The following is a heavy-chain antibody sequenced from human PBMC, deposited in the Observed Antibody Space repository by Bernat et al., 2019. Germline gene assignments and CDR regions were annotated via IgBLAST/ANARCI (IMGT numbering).Heavy chain of an antibody. V-gene: IGHV2-26*01. CDR1: GFSLSNARMG. J-gene: IGHJ3*02. CDR3: ARIGVQDYDYIWGSYRYSAFDI. CDR2: IFSNDEK. Sequence: QVTLKESGPVLVKPTETLTLTCTVSGFSLSNARMGVSWIRQPPGKALEWLAHIFSNDEKSYSTSLKSRLTISKDTSKSQVVLTMTNMDPVDTAKYYCARIGVQDYDYIWGSYRYSAFDIWGQGTMVTVSS. D-gene: IGHD3-16*02.